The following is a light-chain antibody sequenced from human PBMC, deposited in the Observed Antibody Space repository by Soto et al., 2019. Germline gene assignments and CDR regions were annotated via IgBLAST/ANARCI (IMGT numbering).Light chain of an antibody. CDR3: QQYNSYPWT. V-gene: IGKV1-5*01. CDR1: QSISSW. J-gene: IGKJ1*01. CDR2: AAS. Sequence: DIQMTQSPSTLSASVGDRVTITCRASQSISSWLAWYQQKPGKAPKLLIYAASGLQSGVPSRFSGSGSGTEFTLTISSLQPDDFATYYCQQYNSYPWTFGQGTKVDNK.